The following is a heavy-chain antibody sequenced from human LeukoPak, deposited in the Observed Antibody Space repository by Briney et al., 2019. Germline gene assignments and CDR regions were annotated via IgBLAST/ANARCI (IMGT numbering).Heavy chain of an antibody. D-gene: IGHD1-1*01. CDR3: ASGTTERINY. V-gene: IGHV1-2*06. CDR1: GYTFTAQY. CDR2: INPSSGGT. Sequence: ASVKVSCKASGYTFTAQYMHWVRQAPGQGLEWMGRINPSSGGTNYVQKFQGRVTTTRDTSITTAYMELTSLRSDDTAVYYCASGTTERINYWGQGTLVTVSS. J-gene: IGHJ4*02.